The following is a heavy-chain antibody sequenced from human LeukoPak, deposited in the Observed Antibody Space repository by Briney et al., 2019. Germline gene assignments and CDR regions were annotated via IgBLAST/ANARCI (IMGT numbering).Heavy chain of an antibody. J-gene: IGHJ4*02. CDR3: ARGYRYVVY. V-gene: IGHV3-7*03. CDR2: INQDGSGK. D-gene: IGHD6-13*01. CDR1: GFTFSTYW. Sequence: GGSLRLSCAASGFTFSTYWMSWVRQAPGKGPEWVANINQDGSGKDYVDSLKGRFTISRDNTKNSLYLQMNSLRAEDTAVYYCARGYRYVVYWGQGTLVTVSS.